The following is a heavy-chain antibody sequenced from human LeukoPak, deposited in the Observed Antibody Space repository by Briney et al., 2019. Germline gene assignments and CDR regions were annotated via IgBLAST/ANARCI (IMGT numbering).Heavy chain of an antibody. D-gene: IGHD6-6*01. CDR1: GFTFSTYA. V-gene: IGHV3-23*01. CDR3: AKRGLGSSSGAYYFDY. CDR2: ISASGGST. Sequence: PGGSLRLSCAASGFTFSTYAMSWVRRAPGKGLEWVSAISASGGSTYYADSVKGRFTISRDNSKNTLYLQMNSLRAEDTAVYYCAKRGLGSSSGAYYFDYWGQGTLVTVSS. J-gene: IGHJ4*02.